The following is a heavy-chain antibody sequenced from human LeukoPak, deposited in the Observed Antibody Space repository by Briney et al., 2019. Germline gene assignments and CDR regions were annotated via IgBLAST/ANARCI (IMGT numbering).Heavy chain of an antibody. V-gene: IGHV3-23*01. CDR3: ARGGIYDILTGYWDLFDGYYYMDV. CDR1: GFTFSTYG. D-gene: IGHD3-9*01. CDR2: ISGSGGGT. Sequence: GGSLRLSCVASGFTFSTYGMSWVRQAPGKGLEWVSAISGSGGGTYYADSVKGRFTISRDNSKNTLYLQMNSLRAEDTAVYYCARGGIYDILTGYWDLFDGYYYMDVWGKGTTVTVSS. J-gene: IGHJ6*03.